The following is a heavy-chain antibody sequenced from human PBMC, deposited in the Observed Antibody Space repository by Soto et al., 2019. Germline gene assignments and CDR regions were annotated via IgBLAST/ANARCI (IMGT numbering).Heavy chain of an antibody. Sequence: EVQLVESGGGLVQPGGSLRLSCVASGFTFSSYSMNWVRQAPGKGLEWVSYITSSSSSIYYADSVKGRFTISRDNAKNSLYLQKNSLRAEDTAVYYCARGIIQDYWGQGTLVTVSS. V-gene: IGHV3-48*01. D-gene: IGHD2-21*01. CDR1: GFTFSSYS. CDR2: ITSSSSSI. J-gene: IGHJ4*02. CDR3: ARGIIQDY.